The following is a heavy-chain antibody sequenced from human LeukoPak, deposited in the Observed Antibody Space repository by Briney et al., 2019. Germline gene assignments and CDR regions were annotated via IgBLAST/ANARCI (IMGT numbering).Heavy chain of an antibody. CDR2: ISGSGDTT. J-gene: IGHJ4*02. Sequence: GGSLRLSCAASGLTFYSYGMGWVRQAPGKGLEWVSGISGSGDTTYYADSVKGRFTISRDNSKNTLYLQMNSLRVEDTAVYYCAKGHSAHGTGFDCWGQGTLVTVSS. CDR1: GLTFYSYG. CDR3: AKGHSAHGTGFDC. V-gene: IGHV3-23*01. D-gene: IGHD1-14*01.